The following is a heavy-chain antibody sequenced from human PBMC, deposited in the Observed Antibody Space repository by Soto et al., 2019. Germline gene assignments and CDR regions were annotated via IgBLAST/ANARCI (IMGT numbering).Heavy chain of an antibody. CDR3: ARLPSRHLVDY. CDR1: GGSISSYY. V-gene: IGHV4-59*01. D-gene: IGHD3-3*02. CDR2: IYYSGST. Sequence: PSETLSLTCTVSGGSISSYYWSWIRQPPGKGLEWIGYIYYSGSTNYNPSLKSRVTISVDTSKNQFSLKLSSVTAADTAVYYCARLPSRHLVDYWGQGTLVTVSS. J-gene: IGHJ4*02.